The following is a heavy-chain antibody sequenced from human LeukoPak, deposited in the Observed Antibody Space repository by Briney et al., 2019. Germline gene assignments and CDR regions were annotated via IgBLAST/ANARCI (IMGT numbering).Heavy chain of an antibody. D-gene: IGHD6-13*01. CDR1: GGSISSYY. J-gene: IGHJ6*02. V-gene: IGHV4-59*01. CDR3: ASGRQQLAHYGMDV. Sequence: SETLSLTCTVSGGSISSYYWSWIRQPPGKGLEWIGYIYYSGSANYNPSLKSRVTISVDTSKNQFSLKLSSVTAADTAVYYCASGRQQLAHYGMDVWGQGTTVTVSS. CDR2: IYYSGSA.